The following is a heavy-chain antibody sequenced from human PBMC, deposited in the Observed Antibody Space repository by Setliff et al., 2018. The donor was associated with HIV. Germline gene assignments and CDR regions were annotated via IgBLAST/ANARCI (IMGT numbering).Heavy chain of an antibody. D-gene: IGHD3-10*01. V-gene: IGHV4-4*07. CDR1: GGSISGYY. CDR3: AGGGYYDPPFDP. Sequence: KTSETLSLTCTVSGGSISGYYWSWVRQPAGKGPEWIGRFYGSGSANYNPSLQSRVTMSVDTSKNLVSLKLKSVTAADTAFYYCAGGGYYDPPFDPWGQGLLVTVSS. J-gene: IGHJ5*02. CDR2: FYGSGSA.